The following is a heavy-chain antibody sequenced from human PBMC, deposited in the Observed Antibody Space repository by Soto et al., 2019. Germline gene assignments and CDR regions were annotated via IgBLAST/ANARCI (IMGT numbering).Heavy chain of an antibody. CDR1: GGSFSGYY. J-gene: IGHJ6*03. V-gene: IGHV4-34*01. CDR2: INHSGST. Sequence: QVQLQQWGAGLLKPSETLSLTCAVYGGSFSGYYWSWIRQPPGKGLEWIGEINHSGSTNYNPSLKSRVTISVDTSKNQFSLKLSSVTAADTAVYYCARVLAAAGKVDGHSGYYYYMDVWGKGTTVTVSS. CDR3: ARVLAAAGKVDGHSGYYYYMDV. D-gene: IGHD6-13*01.